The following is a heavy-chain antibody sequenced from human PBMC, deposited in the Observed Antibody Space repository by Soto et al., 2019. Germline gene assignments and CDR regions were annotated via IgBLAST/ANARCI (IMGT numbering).Heavy chain of an antibody. J-gene: IGHJ6*02. Sequence: EVQLVESGGGLVQPGGSLRLSCAASGFTFSSYWMSWVRQAPGKGLEWVANIKQDGSEKYYVDSVKGRFTISRDNAKNSLYLQMNSLRAEDTAVYYCARGPLGYCSGGSCYTVPYYYYGMDVWGQGTTVTVSS. D-gene: IGHD2-15*01. CDR2: IKQDGSEK. V-gene: IGHV3-7*01. CDR1: GFTFSSYW. CDR3: ARGPLGYCSGGSCYTVPYYYYGMDV.